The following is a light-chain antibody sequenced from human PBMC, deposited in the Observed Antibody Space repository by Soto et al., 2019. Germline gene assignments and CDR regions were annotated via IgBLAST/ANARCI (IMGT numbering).Light chain of an antibody. J-gene: IGLJ3*02. CDR2: EFS. CDR1: GVAVGAYIN. Sequence: QSALTQPPSASGLLGSPAPSPAPEPGVAVGAYINVSWYQQYPGKAPKLMIYEFSKRPSGVPDRFSGSKSGKTASLTVSGLQPEDEADYHCTSYAGSNIWVFGGGTKLTVL. CDR3: TSYAGSNIWV. V-gene: IGLV2-8*01.